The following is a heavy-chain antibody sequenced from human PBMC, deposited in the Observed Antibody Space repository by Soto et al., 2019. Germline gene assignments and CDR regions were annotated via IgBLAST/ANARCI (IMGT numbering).Heavy chain of an antibody. CDR1: GYTFTSYG. CDR2: ISAYNGNT. V-gene: IGHV1-18*01. Sequence: QVQLVQSGAEVKKPGASVKVSCKASGYTFTSYGISWVRQAPGQGLEWMGWISAYNGNTNYAQKLQGRVTMTTDTSTSTADMELRSLRSDDTAVYYCARDLDVWGSYRTPFDYWGQGTLVTVSS. D-gene: IGHD3-16*02. CDR3: ARDLDVWGSYRTPFDY. J-gene: IGHJ4*02.